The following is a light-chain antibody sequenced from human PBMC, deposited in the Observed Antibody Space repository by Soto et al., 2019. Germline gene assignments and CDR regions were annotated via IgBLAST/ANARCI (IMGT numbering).Light chain of an antibody. CDR3: QSYDSSLNRV. V-gene: IGLV1-40*01. CDR2: GDN. J-gene: IGLJ1*01. Sequence: QSVRSQPPSGSGAPGQRITISCTGSSSNIGANYDVHWYRQVPGTAPKLLMSGDNNRPSGVADRFSGSKSGTSASLAITRLQAEDEADYYCQSYDSSLNRVFGTGTKVTVL. CDR1: SSNIGANYD.